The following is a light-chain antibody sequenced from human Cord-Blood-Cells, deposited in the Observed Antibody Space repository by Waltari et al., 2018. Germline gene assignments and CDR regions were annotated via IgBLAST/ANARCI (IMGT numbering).Light chain of an antibody. J-gene: IGKJ4*01. CDR3: QQSYSTPLT. CDR1: QSISSC. V-gene: IGKV1-39*01. Sequence: DIQMTQSPSSLSASVGDRVTITCRPSQSISSCLNWYQQKPGKAPKLLIYAASSLQSRVPSRFSGSGSGTDFTLTISSLQPEDFATYYCQQSYSTPLTFGGGTKVEIK. CDR2: AAS.